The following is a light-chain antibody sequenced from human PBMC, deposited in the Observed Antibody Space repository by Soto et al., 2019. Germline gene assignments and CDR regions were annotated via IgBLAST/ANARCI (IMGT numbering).Light chain of an antibody. Sequence: QSVLTQSPSASASLGASVKLTCTLSSGHSSYAIAWHQKQPGKGPRYLMDLNNDGSHTKGDGIPDRFSGSSSGAERYLIISSLQSEDEADYYCQTWGTGFQVFGGGTQRTVL. V-gene: IGLV4-69*01. CDR2: LNNDGSH. CDR1: SGHSSYA. CDR3: QTWGTGFQV. J-gene: IGLJ2*01.